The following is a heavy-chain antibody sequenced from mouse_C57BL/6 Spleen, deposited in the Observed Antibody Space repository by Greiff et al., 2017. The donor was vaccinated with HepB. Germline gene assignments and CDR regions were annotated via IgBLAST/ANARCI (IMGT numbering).Heavy chain of an antibody. D-gene: IGHD4-1*01. CDR1: GYTFTSYW. Sequence: QVQLKQPGAELVRPGSSVKLSCKASGYTFTSYWMHWVKQRPIQGLEWIGNIDPSDSETHYNQKFKDKATLTVDKSSSTAYMQLSSLTSEDSAVYYCARRWDGEDWFAYWGQGTLVTVSA. CDR2: IDPSDSET. J-gene: IGHJ3*01. CDR3: ARRWDGEDWFAY. V-gene: IGHV1-52*01.